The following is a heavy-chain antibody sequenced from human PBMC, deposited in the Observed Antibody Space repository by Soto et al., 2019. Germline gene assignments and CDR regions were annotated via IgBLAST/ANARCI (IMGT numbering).Heavy chain of an antibody. J-gene: IGHJ4*02. Sequence: PGGSLRLXCVVSGSTFSSDDMSWVRQAPGRGLEWVSGISDSGGSTYYADSVKGRFTISRDNAKNTLYLQMKSLRVEDTALYYCAKDGGWSLAVAGLFDYWGPGTQVTVSS. CDR2: ISDSGGST. CDR1: GSTFSSDD. V-gene: IGHV3-23*01. D-gene: IGHD6-19*01. CDR3: AKDGGWSLAVAGLFDY.